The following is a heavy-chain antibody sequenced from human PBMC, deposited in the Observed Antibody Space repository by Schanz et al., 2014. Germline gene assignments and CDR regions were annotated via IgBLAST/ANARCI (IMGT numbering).Heavy chain of an antibody. D-gene: IGHD3-10*01. CDR1: GYTFISYG. CDR2: ISAYNGHT. Sequence: QVQLVQSGAEVKKPGASVKVSCKASGYTFISYGIKWVPQAPGQGLEWMGWISAYNGHTDYAQKLQGRVTLTTDTAASTAYMELRNLRSDDTAVYYCARAKRFGDMDVWGQGTTVTVSS. J-gene: IGHJ6*02. V-gene: IGHV1-18*01. CDR3: ARAKRFGDMDV.